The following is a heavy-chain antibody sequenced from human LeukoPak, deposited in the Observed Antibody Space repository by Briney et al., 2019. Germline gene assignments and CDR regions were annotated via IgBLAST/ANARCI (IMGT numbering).Heavy chain of an antibody. D-gene: IGHD5-18*01. V-gene: IGHV1-8*01. J-gene: IGHJ4*02. Sequence: GASVKVSCKASGYTFTSYDINWVRQATGQGLEWMGWMNPNSGNTGYAQKFQGRVTMTRNTSISTAYMELSSLRSEDTAVYYCARDALAARGYSYGYYPDYWGQGTLVTVSS. CDR1: GYTFTSYD. CDR2: MNPNSGNT. CDR3: ARDALAARGYSYGYYPDY.